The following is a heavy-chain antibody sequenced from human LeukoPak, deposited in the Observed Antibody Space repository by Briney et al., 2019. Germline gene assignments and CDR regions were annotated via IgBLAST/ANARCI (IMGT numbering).Heavy chain of an antibody. CDR2: IYPGDSET. CDR1: GYSFTSYW. Sequence: GESLKISCKGSGYSFTSYWIGWVRQMPGKGLEWMGIIYPGDSETRYSPSFQGQVTISADTFVSTAYLQWSSLKASDTAMYYCARHPSWTTVPDYWGQGTLVTVSS. CDR3: ARHPSWTTVPDY. D-gene: IGHD4-11*01. V-gene: IGHV5-51*01. J-gene: IGHJ4*02.